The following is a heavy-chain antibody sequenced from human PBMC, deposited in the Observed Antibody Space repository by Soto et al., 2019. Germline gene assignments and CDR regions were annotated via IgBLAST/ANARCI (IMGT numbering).Heavy chain of an antibody. CDR3: ARDHVPKRGYYYGMDV. J-gene: IGHJ6*02. V-gene: IGHV1-69*04. CDR2: IIPILGIA. Sequence: SVKVSCKASGGTFSSYTISWVRQAPGQGLEWMGRIIPILGIANYAQKFQGRVTITADKSTSTAYMELSSLRSEDTAVYYCARDHVPKRGYYYGMDVWGQGTTVTVSS. D-gene: IGHD3-10*01. CDR1: GGTFSSYT.